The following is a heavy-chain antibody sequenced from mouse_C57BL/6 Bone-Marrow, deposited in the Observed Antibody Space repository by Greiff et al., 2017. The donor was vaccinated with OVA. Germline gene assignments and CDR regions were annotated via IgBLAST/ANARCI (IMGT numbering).Heavy chain of an antibody. Sequence: EVQLVESEGGLVQPGSSMKLSSGFTFSDYYMAWVRQVPEKGLEWVANINYDGRSNDYTDSLKSCFIISRDNAKNILYLQMSSLKSEDTATYYCARDYGSSYIDYWGQGTTLTVSS. CDR3: ARDYGSSYIDY. J-gene: IGHJ2*01. CDR1: GFTFSDYY. CDR2: INYDGRSN. V-gene: IGHV5-16*01. D-gene: IGHD1-1*01.